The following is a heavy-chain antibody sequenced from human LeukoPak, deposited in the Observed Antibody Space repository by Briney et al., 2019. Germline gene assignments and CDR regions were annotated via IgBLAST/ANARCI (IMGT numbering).Heavy chain of an antibody. J-gene: IGHJ4*02. D-gene: IGHD3-22*01. CDR2: IYSGVSA. CDR3: ARDHYYDSSGSLVDY. V-gene: IGHV3-66*01. CDR1: GFTVSSNY. Sequence: GGSLRLSCAASGFTVSSNYMSWVRQAPGKGLEWVSVIYSGVSAYYADSVKGRFTISRDNSKNTLYLQMNSLRAEDTAVYYCARDHYYDSSGSLVDYWGQGTLVTVSS.